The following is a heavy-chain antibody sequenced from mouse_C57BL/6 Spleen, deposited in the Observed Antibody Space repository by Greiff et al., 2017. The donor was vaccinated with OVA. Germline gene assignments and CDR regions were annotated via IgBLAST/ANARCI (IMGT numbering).Heavy chain of an antibody. CDR3: ARRGITTVVAPHYYAMDY. D-gene: IGHD1-1*01. CDR1: GYTFTSYW. Sequence: QVQLKQPGAELVKPGASVKLSCKASGYTFTSYWMQWVKQRPGQGLEWIGEIDPSDSYTNSNQKFKGKATLTVDTSSSTAYMQLSSLTSEDSAVYYCARRGITTVVAPHYYAMDYWGQGTSVTVSS. J-gene: IGHJ4*01. CDR2: IDPSDSYT. V-gene: IGHV1-50*01.